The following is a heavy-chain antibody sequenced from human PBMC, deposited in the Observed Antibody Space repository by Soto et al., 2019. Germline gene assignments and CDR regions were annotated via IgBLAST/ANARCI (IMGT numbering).Heavy chain of an antibody. D-gene: IGHD3-3*01. J-gene: IGHJ4*02. CDR3: ASSSITIFGVSYVIDY. V-gene: IGHV4-31*03. Sequence: QVQLQESGPGLVKPSQTLSLTCTVSGGSISSGGYYWSWIRQHPGKGLEWIGYIYYSGSTYYNPYLKSRVTISVDLSKNQFSLKLSSVTAADTAVYYCASSSITIFGVSYVIDYWGQGTLVTVSS. CDR1: GGSISSGGYY. CDR2: IYYSGST.